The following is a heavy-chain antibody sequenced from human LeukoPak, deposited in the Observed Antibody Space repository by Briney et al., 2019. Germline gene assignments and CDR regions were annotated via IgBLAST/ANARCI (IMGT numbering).Heavy chain of an antibody. D-gene: IGHD5-18*01. CDR3: ARVTHTELSTWFDP. Sequence: SETLSLTCTVSGGSISSGSYYWSWIRQPAGKGLEWIGRIYTSGSTNYNPSLKSRVTISVDTSKNQFSLKLSSVTAADTAVYYCARVTHTELSTWFDPWGQGTLVTVSS. CDR1: GGSISSGSYY. V-gene: IGHV4-61*02. CDR2: IYTSGST. J-gene: IGHJ5*02.